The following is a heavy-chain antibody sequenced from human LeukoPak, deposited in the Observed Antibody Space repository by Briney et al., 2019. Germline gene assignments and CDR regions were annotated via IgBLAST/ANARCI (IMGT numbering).Heavy chain of an antibody. CDR1: VGSFSGYY. V-gene: IGHV4-34*01. CDR3: ARGHDRITIFGVVIIDWFDP. D-gene: IGHD3-3*01. J-gene: IGHJ5*02. CDR2: INHSGST. Sequence: SETLSLTCAVYVGSFSGYYWSWIRQPPGKGLEWIGEINHSGSTNYNPSLKSRVTISVDTSKNQFSLKLSSVTAADTAVYYCARGHDRITIFGVVIIDWFDPWGQGTLATVSS.